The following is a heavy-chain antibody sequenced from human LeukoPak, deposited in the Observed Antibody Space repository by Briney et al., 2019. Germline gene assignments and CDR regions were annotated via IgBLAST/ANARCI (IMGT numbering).Heavy chain of an antibody. D-gene: IGHD3-22*01. CDR1: GYSFTSYW. CDR2: IYPGDSDA. V-gene: IGHV5-51*01. Sequence: GESLKISCKGSGYSFTSYWIGWVRQMPGKGLEWMGIIYPGDSDARYSPSFQGQVTISADKSISTASLQWSSLKASDTAMYYCARHSYYYDSSGYYYPGRLDYWGQGTLVTVSS. CDR3: ARHSYYYDSSGYYYPGRLDY. J-gene: IGHJ4*02.